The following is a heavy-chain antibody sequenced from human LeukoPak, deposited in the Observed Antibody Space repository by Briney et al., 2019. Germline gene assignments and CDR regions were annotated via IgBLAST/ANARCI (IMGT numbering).Heavy chain of an antibody. D-gene: IGHD2-15*01. V-gene: IGHV1-18*04. CDR1: GYTFTGYY. CDR3: ARVTLSEIVVFDI. CDR2: ISSYNGNT. J-gene: IGHJ3*02. Sequence: GASVKVSCKASGYTFTGYYMHWVRQAPGQGLEWMGWISSYNGNTNYAQKLQGRVTMTTETSTSTAYMELRSLRSDDTAVYCCARVTLSEIVVFDIWGQGTMVTVSS.